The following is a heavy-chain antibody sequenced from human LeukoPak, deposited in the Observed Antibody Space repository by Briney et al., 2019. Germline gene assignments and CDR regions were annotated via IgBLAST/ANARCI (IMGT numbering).Heavy chain of an antibody. D-gene: IGHD3-3*01. J-gene: IGHJ6*02. CDR1: GGSFSGYY. Sequence: SETLSLTCAVYGGSFSGYYWSWIRQPPGKGLEWIGYIYYSGSTYYNPSLKSRVTISVDMSKNQFSLKLSSVTAADTAVYYCARMTNYDFWSGYYSEYGMDVWGQGTTVTVSS. V-gene: IGHV4-30-4*01. CDR2: IYYSGST. CDR3: ARMTNYDFWSGYYSEYGMDV.